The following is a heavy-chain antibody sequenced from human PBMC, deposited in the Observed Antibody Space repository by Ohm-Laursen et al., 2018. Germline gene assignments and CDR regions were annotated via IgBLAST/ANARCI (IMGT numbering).Heavy chain of an antibody. CDR3: ARDLADSSGAPFDP. J-gene: IGHJ5*02. CDR2: ISSSSSYI. V-gene: IGHV3-21*01. CDR1: GFTFNSYS. D-gene: IGHD3-22*01. Sequence: PLRLSCAASGFTFNSYSMNWVRQAPGKGLEWVSSISSSSSYIYYADSVKGRFTISRDNAKNSLYLQMNSLRAGDTAVYYCARDLADSSGAPFDPWGQGTLVTVSS.